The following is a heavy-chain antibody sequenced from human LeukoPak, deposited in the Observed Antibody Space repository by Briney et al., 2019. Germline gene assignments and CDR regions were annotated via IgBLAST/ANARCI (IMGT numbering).Heavy chain of an antibody. J-gene: IGHJ4*02. CDR1: GFTFRSYS. Sequence: GGSLRLSCAASGFTFRSYSMNWVRQTPGKGLEWVSSISSSSSYIYYADSVKGRFTISRDNAKNSLYLQMNSLRAEDTAVYYCARADYYDSRGYLDYWGQGTLVTVSS. CDR2: ISSSSSYI. V-gene: IGHV3-21*01. D-gene: IGHD3-22*01. CDR3: ARADYYDSRGYLDY.